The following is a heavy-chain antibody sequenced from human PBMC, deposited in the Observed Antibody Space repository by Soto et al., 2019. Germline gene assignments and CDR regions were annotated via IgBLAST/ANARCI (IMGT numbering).Heavy chain of an antibody. Sequence: GGSLRLSCAASGFTFDDYAMHWVRQAPGKGLEWVSGISWNSGSIGYADSVKGRFTISRDNAKNSLYLQMNSLGAEDTALYYCAKDISGWYYFHYWGQGTLVTVSS. D-gene: IGHD6-19*01. J-gene: IGHJ4*02. V-gene: IGHV3-9*01. CDR1: GFTFDDYA. CDR3: AKDISGWYYFHY. CDR2: ISWNSGSI.